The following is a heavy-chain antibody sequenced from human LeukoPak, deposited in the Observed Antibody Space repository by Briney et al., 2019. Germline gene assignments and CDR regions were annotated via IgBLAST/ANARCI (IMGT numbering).Heavy chain of an antibody. Sequence: GGSLRLSCAASGFTFRSYWISWVRQAPGKGLEWVANIKEDGSEKDYADTVKGRFTISRDNAEKSLYLQMNTLRAEDTAVYYCARDGSGGFFDNWGQGTLVTVSS. J-gene: IGHJ4*02. CDR1: GFTFRSYW. CDR2: IKEDGSEK. CDR3: ARDGSGGFFDN. D-gene: IGHD5-12*01. V-gene: IGHV3-7*04.